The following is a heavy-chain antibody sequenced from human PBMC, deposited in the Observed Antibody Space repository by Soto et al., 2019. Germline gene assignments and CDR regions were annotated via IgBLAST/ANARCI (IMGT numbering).Heavy chain of an antibody. V-gene: IGHV3-74*01. J-gene: IGHJ4*02. CDR2: INPVGTIT. Sequence: GGSLRLSCAASEFSFNFYWMHWVRQTPGKGLVWVSRINPVGTITNYADSVEGRVIISRDNAATTLYLQMNSLSAEDTAIYYCTSDTFGLRDSWGQGTMVTVSS. CDR3: TSDTFGLRDS. D-gene: IGHD3-3*01. CDR1: EFSFNFYW.